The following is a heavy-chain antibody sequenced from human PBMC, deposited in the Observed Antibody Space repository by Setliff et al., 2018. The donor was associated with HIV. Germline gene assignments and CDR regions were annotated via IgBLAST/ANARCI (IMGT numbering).Heavy chain of an antibody. CDR2: IHYSGST. V-gene: IGHV4-39*01. J-gene: IGHJ3*02. Sequence: KTSETLSLTCSISGVSITSSSYYWGWIRQPPGKGLEWIGSIHYSGSTSYNPSLKSRVTISVDTSKNQISLKVNFVTAADTAVYYCARHDHSGSHYTLFVIWGQGTMVTVSS. D-gene: IGHD1-26*01. CDR1: GVSITSSSYY. CDR3: ARHDHSGSHYTLFVI.